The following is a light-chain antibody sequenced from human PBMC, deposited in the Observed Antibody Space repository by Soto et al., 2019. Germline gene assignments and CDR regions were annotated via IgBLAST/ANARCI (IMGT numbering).Light chain of an antibody. V-gene: IGLV1-44*01. J-gene: IGLJ3*02. Sequence: QLVLTQPPSESGTPGQRVTISCSGSSSNIGSNPVNWYQQFPGTAPKLLIYSNNQRPSGVPDRFSGSKSGTSASLAISGLQSEYEADYYCAAWDDSLNGWVFGGGTKLTVL. CDR3: AAWDDSLNGWV. CDR2: SNN. CDR1: SSNIGSNP.